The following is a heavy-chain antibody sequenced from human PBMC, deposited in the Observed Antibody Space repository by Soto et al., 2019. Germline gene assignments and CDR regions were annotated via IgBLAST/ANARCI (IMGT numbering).Heavy chain of an antibody. J-gene: IGHJ5*02. D-gene: IGHD2-8*01. V-gene: IGHV2-5*02. Sequence: QITLKESGPTLVKPTQPLTLTCTFSGFSLSTSGVGVGWIRQPPGKALAWLALIYWDDDKRYSPSLRSRLTITKDTYKNQVVLIMTNMDPEATGTYYFAHRHNNKWSNWLDPWVQGTLVTVSS. CDR3: AHRHNNKWSNWLDP. CDR1: GFSLSTSGVG. CDR2: IYWDDDK.